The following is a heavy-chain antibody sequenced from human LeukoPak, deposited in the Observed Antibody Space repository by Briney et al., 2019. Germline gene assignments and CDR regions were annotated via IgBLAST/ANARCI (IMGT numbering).Heavy chain of an antibody. V-gene: IGHV4-34*01. Sequence: SETLSLTCAVYGGSFSGYYWSWIRQPPGKGLEWIGEINHSGSTNYNPSLKSRVTISVDTSKNQFSLKLSSVTAADTAVHYCARGRGYSSGWGKYWGQGTLVTVSS. CDR1: GGSFSGYY. CDR2: INHSGST. D-gene: IGHD6-19*01. CDR3: ARGRGYSSGWGKY. J-gene: IGHJ4*02.